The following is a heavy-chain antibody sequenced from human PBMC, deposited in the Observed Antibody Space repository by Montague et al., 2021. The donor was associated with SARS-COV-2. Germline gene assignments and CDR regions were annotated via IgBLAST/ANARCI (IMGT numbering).Heavy chain of an antibody. CDR3: VRDTGSAQAGFDA. D-gene: IGHD4-17*01. V-gene: IGHV6-1*01. CDR2: TNYRSKWTS. J-gene: IGHJ4*02. CDR1: GDSVWGKAAA. Sequence: CAISGDSVWGKAAAWNRVRQSPSVGLGWQGGTNYRSKWTSDYATSVEGRISIDPDTSKNQFFLHLRSVTPEDTGVYYCVRDTGSAQAGFDAWGQGTLVTVSS.